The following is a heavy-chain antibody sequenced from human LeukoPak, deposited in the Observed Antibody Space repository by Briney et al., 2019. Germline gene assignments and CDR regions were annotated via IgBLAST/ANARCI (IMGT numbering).Heavy chain of an antibody. V-gene: IGHV1-2*06. Sequence: ASVKVSCKASRYIFTAYHIHWVRQAPGQGLEWMGRIDPKSGAPEYAQKFQGRIMMSRDTYLSTVYMDLNTLTSDDTAVYYCTRDSDNSGWYVSFDSWGQGTLVTVSS. CDR3: TRDSDNSGWYVSFDS. CDR1: RYIFTAYH. D-gene: IGHD6-19*01. CDR2: IDPKSGAP. J-gene: IGHJ4*02.